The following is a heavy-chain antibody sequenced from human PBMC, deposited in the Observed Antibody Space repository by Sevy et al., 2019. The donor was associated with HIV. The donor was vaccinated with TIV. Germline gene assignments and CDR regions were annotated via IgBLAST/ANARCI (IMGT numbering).Heavy chain of an antibody. Sequence: ASVKVSCKVSGYTLTELSMHWVRQAPGKGLEWMGGFDPEDGETIYAQKFQGRVTMTEDTSTDTAYMELSSLSSEDTAVYYCATGITFGGVISYYFDYWGQGTLVTVSS. CDR3: ATGITFGGVISYYFDY. V-gene: IGHV1-24*01. CDR2: FDPEDGET. D-gene: IGHD3-16*02. J-gene: IGHJ4*02. CDR1: GYTLTELS.